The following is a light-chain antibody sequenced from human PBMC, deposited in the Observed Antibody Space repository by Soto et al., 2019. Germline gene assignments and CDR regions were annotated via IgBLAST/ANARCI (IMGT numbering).Light chain of an antibody. CDR1: QSVDGKY. J-gene: IGKJ5*01. CDR2: GIS. Sequence: EMVMTQSPAILSVSPGESATLSCRASQSVDGKYLAWYQQPPGQPPRLLNYGISTRATGIPARFSGSGSGTEFSLTISSLQSEDFAVYYCQQYSKWPITFGQGTRLEIK. CDR3: QQYSKWPIT. V-gene: IGKV3-15*01.